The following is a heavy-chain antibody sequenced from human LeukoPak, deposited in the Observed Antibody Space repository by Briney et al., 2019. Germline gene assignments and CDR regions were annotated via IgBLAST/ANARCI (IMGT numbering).Heavy chain of an antibody. J-gene: IGHJ4*02. D-gene: IGHD3-22*01. CDR3: ARDYYDSSGYYYGSS. Sequence: PGGSLRLSCAASGFTFSNAWMSWVRQAPGKGLEWVSYISSTSSTIYDADSVKGRFTISRDNAKNSLYLQMNSLRAEDTAVYYCARDYYDSSGYYYGSSWGQGTLVTVSS. V-gene: IGHV3-48*01. CDR2: ISSTSSTI. CDR1: GFTFSNAW.